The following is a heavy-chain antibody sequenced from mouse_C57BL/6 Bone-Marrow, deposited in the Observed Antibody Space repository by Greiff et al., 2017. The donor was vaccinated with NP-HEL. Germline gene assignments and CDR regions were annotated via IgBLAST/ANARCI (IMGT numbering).Heavy chain of an antibody. Sequence: QVQLQQPGAELVMPGASVKLSCKASGYTFTSYWMHWVKQRPGQGLEWIGEIDPSDSYTNYNQKFKGKSTLTVDKSSSTAYMQLSSLTSEDSAVYYCARLYEYLWYCDVWGTGTTVTVSA. D-gene: IGHD5-1*01. CDR3: ARLYEYLWYCDV. J-gene: IGHJ1*03. CDR1: GYTFTSYW. V-gene: IGHV1-69*01. CDR2: IDPSDSYT.